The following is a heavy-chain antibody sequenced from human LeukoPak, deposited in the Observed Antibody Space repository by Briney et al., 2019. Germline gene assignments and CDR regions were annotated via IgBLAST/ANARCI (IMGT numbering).Heavy chain of an antibody. Sequence: QTGGYPRLSCASSGFTFSTFDFHWARQAAGKGLEWGSGIGKTDDTYSLDAVKGRFTFSRENAKYTLSLQMNSPRAGDTAAYYCARGATTVFDYWGPGTLVTVS. CDR2: IGKTDDT. CDR3: ARGATTVFDY. D-gene: IGHD1-1*01. V-gene: IGHV3-13*01. CDR1: GFTFSTFD. J-gene: IGHJ4*02.